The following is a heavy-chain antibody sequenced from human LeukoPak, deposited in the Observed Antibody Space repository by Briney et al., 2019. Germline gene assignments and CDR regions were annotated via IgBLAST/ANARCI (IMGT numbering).Heavy chain of an antibody. CDR3: ARGRQSSGWYENGVY. V-gene: IGHV3-21*01. D-gene: IGHD6-19*01. J-gene: IGHJ4*02. Sequence: GGSLRLSCAASGFTFSTYNVNWVRQAPGKGLEWVSCISSTSSYIYYADSVKGRFTISRDNAKNSLYLQMNSLRAEDTAVYYCARGRQSSGWYENGVYWGQGTLVTVSS. CDR2: ISSTSSYI. CDR1: GFTFSTYN.